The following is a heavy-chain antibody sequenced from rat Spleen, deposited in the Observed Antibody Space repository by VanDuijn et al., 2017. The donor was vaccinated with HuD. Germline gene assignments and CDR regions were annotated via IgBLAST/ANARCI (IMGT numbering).Heavy chain of an antibody. V-gene: IGHV5-27*01. CDR3: TXXXFXXXTYXXXGFXX. D-gene: IGHD4-1*01. Sequence: EVQLVESGGGLVQPGRSLKLSCAASGFTFSNYYMAWVRQAPTKGLEWVAYISTGGDNTYYRDSVKGRFTISRSNAKSTLYLQLDRLRSEDTATXXCTXXXFXXXTYXXXGFXXXGQGVXXXVSS. J-gene: IGHJ2*01. CDR1: GFTFSNYY. CDR2: ISTGGDNT.